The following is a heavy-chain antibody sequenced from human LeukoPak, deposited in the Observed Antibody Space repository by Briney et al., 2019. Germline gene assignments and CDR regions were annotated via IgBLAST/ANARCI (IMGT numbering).Heavy chain of an antibody. CDR3: ARGLRYYYDSSGDRAADY. Sequence: GASVKVSCKASGGTFSSYAISWVRQAPGQGLERMGGIIPIFGTANYAQKFQGRVTITADESTSTAYMELSSLRSEDTAVYYCARGLRYYYDSSGDRAADYWGQGTLVTVSS. CDR1: GGTFSSYA. J-gene: IGHJ4*02. D-gene: IGHD3-22*01. V-gene: IGHV1-69*13. CDR2: IIPIFGTA.